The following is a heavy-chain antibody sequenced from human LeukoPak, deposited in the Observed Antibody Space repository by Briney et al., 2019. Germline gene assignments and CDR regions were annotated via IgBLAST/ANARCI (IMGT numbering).Heavy chain of an antibody. CDR2: ILSDGTNK. J-gene: IGHJ3*02. Sequence: PGGSLRLSCAASGFTFSDYTMHWVRQAPGKGLEWVTLILSDGTNKYYTDSVKGRFTISRDNSKKTLYLEMNSLRVEDTAVYYCARTGESHAFDIWGQGTMVTVSS. D-gene: IGHD1-26*01. V-gene: IGHV3-30*04. CDR3: ARTGESHAFDI. CDR1: GFTFSDYT.